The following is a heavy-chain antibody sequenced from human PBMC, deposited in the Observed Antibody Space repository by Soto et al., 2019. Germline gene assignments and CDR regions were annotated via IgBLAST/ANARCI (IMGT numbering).Heavy chain of an antibody. D-gene: IGHD5-12*01. J-gene: IGHJ4*02. CDR2: VSGDGDSK. CDR1: GFTFSDYP. Sequence: QVPLVESGGGVVQPGRSQRLSCAASGFTFSDYPMHWVRQVPGKGLEEVAVVSGDGDSKYYAASVKGRFTISRDNSKTTLYTQMNGLRAEDSGLYFCARAGQNGYKDLDYWGQGTLVTVSP. V-gene: IGHV3-30-3*01. CDR3: ARAGQNGYKDLDY.